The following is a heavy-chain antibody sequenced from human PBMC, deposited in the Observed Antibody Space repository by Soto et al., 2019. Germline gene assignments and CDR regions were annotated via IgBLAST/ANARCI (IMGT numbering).Heavy chain of an antibody. J-gene: IGHJ6*02. V-gene: IGHV3-74*01. CDR2: INSDGSST. Sequence: PGGSLRLSCAASGFTFSSYWMHWVRQAPGKGLVWVSRINSDGSSTSHADSVKGRFTISRDSAKNTLYLQMNSLRAEDTAVYYCTRVVTNYYQYGMDVWGQGTTVTVS. CDR1: GFTFSSYW. CDR3: TRVVTNYYQYGMDV.